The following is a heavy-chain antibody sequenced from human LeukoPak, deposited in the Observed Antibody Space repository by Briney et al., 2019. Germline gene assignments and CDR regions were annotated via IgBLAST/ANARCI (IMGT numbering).Heavy chain of an antibody. CDR1: GGSISSYY. D-gene: IGHD2-2*01. Sequence: PSETLSLTCTVSGGSISSYYWSWIRQPPGKGLEWIGSIHYSGSTTYNPSLKSRVTKSVDTSKNQFSLKLSSVTAADTAVYYCARRLGGTSTGFDYWGQGTLVTVSS. CDR2: IHYSGST. CDR3: ARRLGGTSTGFDY. J-gene: IGHJ4*02. V-gene: IGHV4-59*08.